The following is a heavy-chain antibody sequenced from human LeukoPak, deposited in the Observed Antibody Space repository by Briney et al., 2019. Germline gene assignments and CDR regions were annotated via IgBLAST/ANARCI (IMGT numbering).Heavy chain of an antibody. CDR1: GFTFSSYT. J-gene: IGHJ1*01. CDR2: ISYDGSNK. CDR3: ARDSFVGETTHYFQH. D-gene: IGHD1-26*01. Sequence: GGSLRLSYVASGFTFSSYTMHWVRQAPGKGLEWVAVISYDGSNKYYADSVKGRFTISRDNSKNTLYLQMNSLRGEETAVYYCARDSFVGETTHYFQHWGQGTLVTVSS. V-gene: IGHV3-30-3*01.